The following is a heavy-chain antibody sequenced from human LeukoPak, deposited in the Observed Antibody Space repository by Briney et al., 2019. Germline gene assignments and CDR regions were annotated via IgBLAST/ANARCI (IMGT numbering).Heavy chain of an antibody. CDR3: ARGGGVRGVNYFDY. CDR1: GFTFSSYG. V-gene: IGHV3-33*01. Sequence: GRSLRLSCAASGFTFSSYGMHWVRQAPGKGLECVAVIWYDGSNKYYADSVKGRFTISRDNSKNTLYLQMNSLRAEDTAVYYCARGGGVRGVNYFDYWGQGTLVTVSS. J-gene: IGHJ4*02. CDR2: IWYDGSNK. D-gene: IGHD3-10*02.